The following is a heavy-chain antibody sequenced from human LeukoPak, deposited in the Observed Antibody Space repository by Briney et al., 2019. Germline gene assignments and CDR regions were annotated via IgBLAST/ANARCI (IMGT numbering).Heavy chain of an antibody. V-gene: IGHV3-21*01. CDR1: GFTFSSYS. CDR3: ARDHGGGPSAFDI. CDR2: ISSSSSYI. J-gene: IGHJ3*02. D-gene: IGHD3-10*01. Sequence: GGSLRHSCAASGFTFSSYSMNWVRQAPGKGLEWVSSISSSSSYIYYADSVKGRFTISRDNAKDSLYLQMNSLRAEDTAVYYCARDHGGGPSAFDIWGQGTMVTVSS.